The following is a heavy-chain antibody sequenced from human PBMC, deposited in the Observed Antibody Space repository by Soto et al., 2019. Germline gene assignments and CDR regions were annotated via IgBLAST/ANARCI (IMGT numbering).Heavy chain of an antibody. J-gene: IGHJ4*02. Sequence: PGGSLRLSCAASGFTFSNYDMNWVRQAPGKGLEWVSDISRSGGTMDYADSVKGRFTISRDNARNSVYLQMNSLTAEDTAVYYCARDLRYCTRTSYYPHSAVLEGFCFDYWGQGTQVTVSS. D-gene: IGHD2-2*01. CDR1: GFTFSNYD. CDR2: ISRSGGTM. V-gene: IGHV3-11*01. CDR3: ARDLRYCTRTSYYPHSAVLEGFCFDY.